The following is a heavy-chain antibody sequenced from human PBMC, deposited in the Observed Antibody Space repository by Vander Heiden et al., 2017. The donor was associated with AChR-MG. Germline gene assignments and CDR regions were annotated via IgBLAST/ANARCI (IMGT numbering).Heavy chain of an antibody. Sequence: EVQLVESGGGLVQPGGSLRLPCVASGFTVSSHWISWVRLAPGRGLEWVANINEDGRETNYVDSAKGRFTISRDNAKNSLYLQLNGLGAEDTAVYYCARDVGNGWFNLWGRGTLVTVSS. V-gene: IGHV3-7*01. D-gene: IGHD2-15*01. CDR3: ARDVGNGWFNL. CDR2: INEDGRET. CDR1: GFTVSSHW. J-gene: IGHJ2*01.